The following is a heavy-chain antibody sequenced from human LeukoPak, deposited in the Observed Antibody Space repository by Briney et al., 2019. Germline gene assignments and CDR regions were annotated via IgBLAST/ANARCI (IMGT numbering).Heavy chain of an antibody. J-gene: IGHJ4*02. Sequence: GGSLRLSCAASGFTFSSYGMHWVRQAPGKGLEWVAVISYDGSNKYYADSVKGRFTISRDNSKNTLYLQLNSLRVDDTAVYYCANENYYGSGSYADHWGQGTLVTVSS. CDR1: GFTFSSYG. D-gene: IGHD3-10*01. CDR2: ISYDGSNK. CDR3: ANENYYGSGSYADH. V-gene: IGHV3-30*18.